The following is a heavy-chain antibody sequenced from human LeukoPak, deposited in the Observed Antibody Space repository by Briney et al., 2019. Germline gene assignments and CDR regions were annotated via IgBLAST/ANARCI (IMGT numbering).Heavy chain of an antibody. D-gene: IGHD6-19*01. V-gene: IGHV4-39*01. CDR1: GGSISSSSYY. J-gene: IGHJ4*02. Sequence: SETLSLTCTVSGGSISSSSYYWGWIRQPPGKGLEWIGSIYYSGSTYYNPSLKGRVTISVDTSKNQFSLKLSSVTAADTAVYYCARHEKYSSGWSDWGQGTLVTVSS. CDR3: ARHEKYSSGWSD. CDR2: IYYSGST.